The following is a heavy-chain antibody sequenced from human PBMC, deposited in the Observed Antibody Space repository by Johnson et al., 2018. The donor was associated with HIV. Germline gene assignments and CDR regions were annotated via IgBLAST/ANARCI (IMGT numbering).Heavy chain of an antibody. CDR2: ISWNGGSI. CDR1: GFTFDDYA. CDR3: VRTSCTGARCLGYDPFDV. Sequence: VQLVESGGGLVQPGGSLRLSCAASGFTFDDYAMHWVRQAPGKGLEWVSGISWNGGSIGYADSVKGRFTIARDNAKNTLFLEMKSLSAEDTAVYYCVRTSCTGARCLGYDPFDVWGQGTMVTVSS. J-gene: IGHJ3*01. V-gene: IGHV3-9*01. D-gene: IGHD3-16*01.